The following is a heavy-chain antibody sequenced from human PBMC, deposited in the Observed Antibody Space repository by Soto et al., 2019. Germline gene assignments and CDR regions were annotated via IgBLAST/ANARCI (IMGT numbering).Heavy chain of an antibody. CDR2: IIPILGIA. V-gene: IGHV1-69*02. J-gene: IGHJ3*02. Sequence: GASVKVSCKASGGTFSSYTISWVRQAPGQGLEWMGRIIPILGIANYAQKFQGRVTITADKSTSTAYMELSSLRSEFTPVFYFVALGGGYNAFDIWGQGTMVTVSS. CDR3: VALGGGYNAFDI. CDR1: GGTFSSYT. D-gene: IGHD2-15*01.